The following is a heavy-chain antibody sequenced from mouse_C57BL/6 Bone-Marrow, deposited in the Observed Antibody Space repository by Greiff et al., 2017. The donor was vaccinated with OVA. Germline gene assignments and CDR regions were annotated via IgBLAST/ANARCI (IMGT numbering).Heavy chain of an antibody. Sequence: EVQLVESGEGLVKPGGSLKLSCAASGFTFSSYAMSWVRQTPEKRLEWVAYISSGGDYIYYADTVKGRFTISRDNARNTLYLQMSSLKSEDTAMDYCTRDDYYGSSRYAMDYWGQGTSVTVSS. J-gene: IGHJ4*01. CDR1: GFTFSSYA. D-gene: IGHD1-1*01. CDR3: TRDDYYGSSRYAMDY. V-gene: IGHV5-9-1*02. CDR2: ISSGGDYI.